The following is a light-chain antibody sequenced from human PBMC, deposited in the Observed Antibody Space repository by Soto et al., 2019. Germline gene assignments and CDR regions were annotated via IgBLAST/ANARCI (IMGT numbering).Light chain of an antibody. Sequence: EIVMTQSPATLSVSPGERATLSCRASQSVSSNLAWYQQKPGQAPRLLIYGASTRATGIPARFSGSGSGTEFTLTISSLQSEDFAVYYCQQYNNWPPCTFGQGTNLE. CDR1: QSVSSN. V-gene: IGKV3-15*01. CDR3: QQYNNWPPCT. CDR2: GAS. J-gene: IGKJ2*02.